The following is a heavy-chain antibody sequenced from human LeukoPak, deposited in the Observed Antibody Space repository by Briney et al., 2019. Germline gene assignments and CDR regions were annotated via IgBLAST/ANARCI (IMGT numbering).Heavy chain of an antibody. J-gene: IGHJ5*02. CDR3: SGYNWFDP. CDR1: GFTFSSYS. CDR2: ISSSSSTI. V-gene: IGHV3-48*01. Sequence: GGSLRLSCAASGFTFSSYSMNWVRQAPGKGLEWVSYISSSSSTIYYADSVKGRFTISRDNSKSTLYLQMNSLRAEDTAVYYCSGYNWFDPWGQGTLVTVSS. D-gene: IGHD3-22*01.